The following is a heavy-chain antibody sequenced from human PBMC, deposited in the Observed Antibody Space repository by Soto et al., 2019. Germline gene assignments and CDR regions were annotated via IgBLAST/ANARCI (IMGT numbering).Heavy chain of an antibody. V-gene: IGHV1-18*04. CDR3: ARVAVDIVATTLNWFDP. CDR2: ISAYNGNT. Sequence: QVQLVQSGAEVKKPGASVKVSCKASGYTFTSYGISWVRQAPGQGLEWMGWISAYNGNTNYAQKLQGGVTMTTDTSTSTAYMELRSLRSDDTAVYYCARVAVDIVATTLNWFDPWGQGTLVTVSS. J-gene: IGHJ5*02. D-gene: IGHD5-12*01. CDR1: GYTFTSYG.